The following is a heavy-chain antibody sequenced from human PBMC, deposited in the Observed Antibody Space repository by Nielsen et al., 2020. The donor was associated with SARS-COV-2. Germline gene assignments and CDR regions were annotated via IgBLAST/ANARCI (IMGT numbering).Heavy chain of an antibody. D-gene: IGHD3-22*01. CDR3: AREGAYYYDSSGYYQGAFDI. J-gene: IGHJ3*02. CDR1: GFTFSDYY. V-gene: IGHV3-11*05. Sequence: GGSLRLSCAASGFTFSDYYMSWIRQAPGKGLAWVSYISSSSSYTNYADSVKGRFTISRDNAKNSLYLQMNSLRAEDTAVYYCAREGAYYYDSSGYYQGAFDIWGQGTMVTVSS. CDR2: ISSSSSYT.